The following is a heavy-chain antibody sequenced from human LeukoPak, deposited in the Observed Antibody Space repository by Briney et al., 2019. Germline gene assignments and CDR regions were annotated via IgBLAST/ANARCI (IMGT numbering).Heavy chain of an antibody. J-gene: IGHJ4*02. Sequence: GGSLRLSCAASGFTFSSYAMGWVRQAPGKGLEWVAAISGSGGSTYYADSVKGRFTISRDNSKNTLYLQMNSLRAEDTGVYYCASPGYSSSWYFDYWGEGALVTVSS. CDR1: GFTFSSYA. V-gene: IGHV3-23*01. CDR2: ISGSGGST. CDR3: ASPGYSSSWYFDY. D-gene: IGHD6-13*01.